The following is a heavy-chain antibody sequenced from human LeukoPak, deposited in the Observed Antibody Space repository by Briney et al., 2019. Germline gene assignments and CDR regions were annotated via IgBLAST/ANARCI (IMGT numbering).Heavy chain of an antibody. D-gene: IGHD3-16*01. CDR1: GYTFTGYY. CDR3: ARDLGFGGIAGS. CDR2: INPNSGDT. V-gene: IGHV1-2*02. Sequence: ASVKVSCKASGYTFTGYYMHWVRQAPGQGLEWMGWINPNSGDTNYAQRFQGRVTMTRDTSISTAYMELSRLRSDDTAVYYCARDLGFGGIAGSWGQGTLVTVSS. J-gene: IGHJ4*02.